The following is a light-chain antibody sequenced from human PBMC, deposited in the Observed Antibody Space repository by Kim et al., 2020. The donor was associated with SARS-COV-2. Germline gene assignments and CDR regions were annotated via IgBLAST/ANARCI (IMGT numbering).Light chain of an antibody. CDR1: TGAVTSGYY. CDR2: STT. CDR3: LLYYGGAWV. V-gene: IGLV7-43*01. Sequence: PGGTVTLTCASRTGAVTSGYYPNWFQQKPGQTPRALIYSTTYKHSWTPARFSGYLLGGKAALTLSGAQPEDEADYYCLLYYGGAWVFGGGTQLTVL. J-gene: IGLJ3*02.